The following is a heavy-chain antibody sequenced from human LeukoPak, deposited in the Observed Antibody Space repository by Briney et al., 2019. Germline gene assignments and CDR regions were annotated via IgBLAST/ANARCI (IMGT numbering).Heavy chain of an antibody. CDR1: GFTFSNYG. CDR2: IKQGGIEK. CDR3: ARGKTTVTPGNLDC. D-gene: IGHD4-17*01. J-gene: IGHJ4*02. Sequence: PGGSLRLSCVASGFTFSNYGMSWVRQAPGKGLEWVSNIKQGGIEKYYVDSVKGRFTISRDNAKNSLYLQMNNLRAEDTAAYYCARGKTTVTPGNLDCWGQGTLVTVSS. V-gene: IGHV3-7*01.